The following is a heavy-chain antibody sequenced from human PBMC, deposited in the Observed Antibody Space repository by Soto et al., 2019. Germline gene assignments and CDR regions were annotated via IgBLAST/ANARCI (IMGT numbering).Heavy chain of an antibody. CDR2: INPKSGGT. CDR3: ARDRRRMVRGISLTLPSNVFDY. D-gene: IGHD3-10*01. J-gene: IGHJ4*02. CDR1: GYTFNDYC. Sequence: ASVKVSCKPSGYTFNDYCIHWVRQAPGQGLEWLGWINPKSGGTTYSQRFQGSVTMTRETSITPAYMELNRLTSDDTAVYYCARDRRRMVRGISLTLPSNVFDYWGQGTLVTVSS. V-gene: IGHV1-2*02.